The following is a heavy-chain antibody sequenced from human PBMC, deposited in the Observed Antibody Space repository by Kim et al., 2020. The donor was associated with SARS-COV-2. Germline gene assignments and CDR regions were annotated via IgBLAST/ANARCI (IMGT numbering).Heavy chain of an antibody. CDR3: ARGYPPITGVQAIIPLDY. D-gene: IGHD3-10*01. CDR2: ISYDGTAR. CDR1: GFTFRNYA. Sequence: GGSLRLSCVASGFTFRNYAIQWVRQAPGKGLEWLTIISYDGTARFYAESVKGRFTISRDDSKSTVYLHINSLTMDDTALYYCARGYPPITGVQAIIPLDYWGQESLVAVSA. J-gene: IGHJ4*02. V-gene: IGHV3-30-3*01.